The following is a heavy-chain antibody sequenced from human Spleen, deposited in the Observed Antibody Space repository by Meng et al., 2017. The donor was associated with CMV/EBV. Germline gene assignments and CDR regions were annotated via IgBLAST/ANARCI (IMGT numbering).Heavy chain of an antibody. CDR1: GFTFSSYA. D-gene: IGHD3-3*01. CDR3: ASHTYDFWSGYYDEAFDI. V-gene: IGHV3-30*04. CDR2: ISYDGSNK. J-gene: IGHJ3*02. Sequence: GGSLRLSCAASGFTFSSYAMHWVRQAPGKGLEWVAVISYDGSNKYYADSVKGRFTISRDNSKNTLYLQMNSLRAEDTAVYYCASHTYDFWSGYYDEAFDIWGQGTMVTVSS.